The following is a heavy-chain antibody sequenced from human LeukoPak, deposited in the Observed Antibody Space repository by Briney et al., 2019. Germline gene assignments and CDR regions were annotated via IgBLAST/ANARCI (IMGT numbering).Heavy chain of an antibody. J-gene: IGHJ4*02. CDR1: GGSFSVYY. Sequence: PSETLSLTCAVYGGSFSVYYWSWIRQPPGKGLEWSGEINHSGSTNYNQSLNSRVTISVDTSKNQFSLKLSSVTAADTAVYYCAMVVGARRTGVSYWGQGTLVTVSS. V-gene: IGHV4-34*01. CDR3: AMVVGARRTGVSY. CDR2: INHSGST. D-gene: IGHD1-26*01.